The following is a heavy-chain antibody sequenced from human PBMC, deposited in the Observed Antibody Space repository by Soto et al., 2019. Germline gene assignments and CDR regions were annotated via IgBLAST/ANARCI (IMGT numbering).Heavy chain of an antibody. J-gene: IGHJ5*02. CDR3: ARSPTYYDFWSGYSPARWFDP. Sequence: XESLRLSGAASGFTFSSYWMSWVRQAPGKGLEWVANIKQDGSEKYYVDSVKGRFTISRDNAKNSLYLQMNSLRAEDTAVYYCARSPTYYDFWSGYSPARWFDPWGQGTLVTVSS. CDR2: IKQDGSEK. D-gene: IGHD3-3*01. V-gene: IGHV3-7*01. CDR1: GFTFSSYW.